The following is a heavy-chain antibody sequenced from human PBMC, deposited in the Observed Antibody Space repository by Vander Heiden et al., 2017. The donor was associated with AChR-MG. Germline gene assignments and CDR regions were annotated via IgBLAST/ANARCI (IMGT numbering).Heavy chain of an antibody. J-gene: IGHJ4*02. CDR2: ISGSGGST. D-gene: IGHD1-26*01. V-gene: IGHV3-23*01. CDR1: GFTFSSYA. Sequence: EVQLLESGGGLVQPGGSLSLCCAASGFTFSSYAMSWVRQAPGKGLEWVSAISGSGGSTYYADSVKGRFTISRDNSKNTLYLQMNSLRAEDTAVYYCAKDPGGSLAFDYWGQGTLVTVSS. CDR3: AKDPGGSLAFDY.